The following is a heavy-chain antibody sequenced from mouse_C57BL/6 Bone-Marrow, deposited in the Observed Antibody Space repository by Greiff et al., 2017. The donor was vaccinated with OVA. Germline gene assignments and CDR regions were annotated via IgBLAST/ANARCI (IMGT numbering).Heavy chain of an antibody. Sequence: EVMLVESGGGLVKPGGSLKLSCAASGFTFSIYAMSWVRQTPEKRLEWVATISDGGSYTYYPDNVKGRFTISRDNAKNNLYLQMSHLKSEDTAMYYCARGNSGYGWYFDVWGTGTTVTVSS. J-gene: IGHJ1*03. CDR1: GFTFSIYA. CDR3: ARGNSGYGWYFDV. CDR2: ISDGGSYT. D-gene: IGHD3-2*02. V-gene: IGHV5-4*03.